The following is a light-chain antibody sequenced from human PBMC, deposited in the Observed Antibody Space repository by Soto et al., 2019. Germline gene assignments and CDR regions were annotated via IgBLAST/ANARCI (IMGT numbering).Light chain of an antibody. V-gene: IGKV3-15*01. Sequence: EIVMTQSPVTLSVSPGERATLSCRASQSVGSHLAWYQQRPDQAPRLLIYGASYRATGIPPRFSGSGSGTDFTLTISSLQSEDFAVYYCQQYDNWPPFTFGPGTKVDIK. CDR1: QSVGSH. CDR3: QQYDNWPPFT. J-gene: IGKJ3*01. CDR2: GAS.